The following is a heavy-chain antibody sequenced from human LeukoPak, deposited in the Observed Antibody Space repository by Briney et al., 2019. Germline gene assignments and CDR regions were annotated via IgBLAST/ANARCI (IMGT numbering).Heavy chain of an antibody. CDR1: GGSISSSSYY. CDR2: IYYSEST. D-gene: IGHD1-26*01. V-gene: IGHV4-39*01. Sequence: PSETLSLTCTVSGGSISSSSYYWGWIRQPPGKGLEWIGSIYYSESTYYNPSLKSRVTISVDTSKNQFSLKLSSVTAADTAVYYCARTIVGATNGDLDYWGQGTLVTVSS. CDR3: ARTIVGATNGDLDY. J-gene: IGHJ4*02.